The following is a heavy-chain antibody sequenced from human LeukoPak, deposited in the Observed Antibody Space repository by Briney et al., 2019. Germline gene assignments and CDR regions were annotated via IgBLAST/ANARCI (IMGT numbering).Heavy chain of an antibody. CDR3: ASQLDTTGYYTGLIDS. CDR2: IYYSGNP. J-gene: IGHJ4*02. Sequence: SETLSLTCTVSGGSISNSSYYWAWIRQPPGKGLEWIGSIYYSGNPFYNPSLKSRVTILVDTSNNQFSLEVDSVTAADTAMYYCASQLDTTGYYTGLIDSWGQGALVTVSS. D-gene: IGHD3/OR15-3a*01. V-gene: IGHV4-39*01. CDR1: GGSISNSSYY.